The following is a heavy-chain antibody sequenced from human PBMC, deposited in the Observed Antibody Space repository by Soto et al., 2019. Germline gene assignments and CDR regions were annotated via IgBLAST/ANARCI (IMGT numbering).Heavy chain of an antibody. D-gene: IGHD4-17*01. CDR2: IKSDGSVT. Sequence: GGSPRLCCAACGITVCNSWMHWVRQDPGKGLVWVSRIKSDGSVTNYADSVKGRLTISRDNAKNTLYLQMNNLRAEDTAVYYCARTTVTDWTVAFDVGGKGKMVTVSS. V-gene: IGHV3-74*01. CDR3: ARTTVTDWTVAFDV. CDR1: GITVCNSW. J-gene: IGHJ3*01.